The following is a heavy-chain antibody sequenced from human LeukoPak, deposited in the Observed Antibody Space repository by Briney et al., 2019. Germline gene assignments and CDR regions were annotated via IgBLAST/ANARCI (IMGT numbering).Heavy chain of an antibody. CDR3: AKESVYFYNMDV. CDR1: GFTFSSYA. D-gene: IGHD2-8*01. V-gene: IGHV3-23*01. Sequence: GGSLRLSCAASGFTFSSYAMSGVRQAPGKGLEWVSSIRGSGGSTYCAASVKGRFAISRDNSKNTLYLQINSLSAEDTAIYYCAKESVYFYNMDVWGQGTLVTVSS. CDR2: IRGSGGST. J-gene: IGHJ4*02.